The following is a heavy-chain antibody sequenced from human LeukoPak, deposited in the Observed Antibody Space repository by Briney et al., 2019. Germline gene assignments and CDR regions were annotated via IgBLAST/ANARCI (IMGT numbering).Heavy chain of an antibody. J-gene: IGHJ4*02. D-gene: IGHD2-15*01. CDR3: TTASRYCSGGSCYSTDY. Sequence: GGSLRLSCIASGFTFGDYAMSWVRQAPGKGLEWVGRIKSKTDGGTTDYAAPVKGRFTISRDDSKNTLYLQMNSLKTEDTAVYYCTTASRYCSGGSCYSTDYWGQGTLVTVSS. CDR2: IKSKTDGGTT. V-gene: IGHV3-15*01. CDR1: GFTFGDYA.